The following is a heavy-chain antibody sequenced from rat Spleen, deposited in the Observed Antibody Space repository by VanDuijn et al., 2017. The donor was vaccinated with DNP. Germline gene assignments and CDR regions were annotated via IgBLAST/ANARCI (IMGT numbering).Heavy chain of an antibody. J-gene: IGHJ2*01. CDR2: INKDSNTI. CDR1: GFNFNDYW. CDR3: AKGPNYGGWSDYVDY. Sequence: EVKLVESGGGLVQPGRSLKLSCAASGFNFNDYWMAWVRQAPGKGLEWIGQINKDSNTINYNPSLKDKFTMSRDNAQNTLYLQVSEVGSEDTAIYYCAKGPNYGGWSDYVDYWGQGVMVTVSS. V-gene: IGHV4-2*01. D-gene: IGHD1-11*01.